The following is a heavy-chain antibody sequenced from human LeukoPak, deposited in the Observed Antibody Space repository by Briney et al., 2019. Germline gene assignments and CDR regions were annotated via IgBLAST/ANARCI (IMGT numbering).Heavy chain of an antibody. CDR3: ARDLHYYVAMDV. J-gene: IGHJ6*02. CDR1: GGTFSSYA. D-gene: IGHD3-10*02. Sequence: SVKVSCKASGGTFSSYAISWVRQAPGQGLEWMGGIIPIFGTANYAQKFQGRVTITADESTSTAYMELSSLRSEDTAVYYCARDLHYYVAMDVWGQGTTVTVSS. CDR2: IIPIFGTA. V-gene: IGHV1-69*01.